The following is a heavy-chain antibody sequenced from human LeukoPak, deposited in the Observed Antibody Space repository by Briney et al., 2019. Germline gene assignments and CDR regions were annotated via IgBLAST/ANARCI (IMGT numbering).Heavy chain of an antibody. J-gene: IGHJ2*01. CDR1: GGSFSGYY. Sequence: SETLSLTCAVYGGSFSGYYWSWIRQPPGKGLEWIGEINHSGSTNYNPSLKSRVTISVDTSKNQFSLKLSSVTAADTAVYYCARAAMVRVKRHFDLWGRGTLVTVSS. CDR3: ARAAMVRVKRHFDL. V-gene: IGHV4-34*01. D-gene: IGHD3-10*01. CDR2: INHSGST.